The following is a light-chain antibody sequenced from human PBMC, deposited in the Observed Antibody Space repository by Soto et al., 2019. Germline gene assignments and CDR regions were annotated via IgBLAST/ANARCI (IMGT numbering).Light chain of an antibody. CDR3: QQYGNSPIT. V-gene: IGKV3-20*01. J-gene: IGKJ5*01. CDR2: SAS. Sequence: EIVMTQYPATLSVSPGERATLSCRASQSLSINLAWYQQKPGQAPRLLIYSASTRAFGIPDRFSGSGSGTDFTLTISRLEPEDFAVYYCQQYGNSPITFGQGTRLEIK. CDR1: QSLSIN.